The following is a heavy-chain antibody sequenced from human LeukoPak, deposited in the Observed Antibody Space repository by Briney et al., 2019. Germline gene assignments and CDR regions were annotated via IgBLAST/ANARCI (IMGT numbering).Heavy chain of an antibody. CDR3: ATPGHYYDSSGYL. CDR1: GGTFSSYT. J-gene: IGHJ4*02. V-gene: IGHV1-69*05. D-gene: IGHD3-22*01. CDR2: IIPIFGTA. Sequence: SVKVSCKASGGTFSSYTISRVRQVPGQGLEWMGGIIPIFGTANYAQKFQGRVTITTDESTSTAYMELSSLRSEDTAVYYCATPGHYYDSSGYLWGQGTLVTVSS.